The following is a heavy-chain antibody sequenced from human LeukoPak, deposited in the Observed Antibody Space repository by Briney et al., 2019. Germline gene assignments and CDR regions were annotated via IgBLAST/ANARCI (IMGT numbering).Heavy chain of an antibody. Sequence: SVTLSLTCTVSGGSISSSSYYWGWIRQPPGNGLEWIGSIYYSGSTYYNPSLKSRVTISVDTSKNQFSLKLSSVTAADTAVYYCARAAAGTGTSYYFDYWGQGTLVTVSS. D-gene: IGHD6-13*01. CDR1: GGSISSSSYY. V-gene: IGHV4-39*07. CDR2: IYYSGST. CDR3: ARAAAGTGTSYYFDY. J-gene: IGHJ4*02.